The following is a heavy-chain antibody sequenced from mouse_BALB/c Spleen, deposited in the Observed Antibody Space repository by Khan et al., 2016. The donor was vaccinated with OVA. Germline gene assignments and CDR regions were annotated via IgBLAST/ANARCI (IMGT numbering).Heavy chain of an antibody. CDR2: INTYTGEP. CDR1: GYTLTNYG. V-gene: IGHV9-3-1*01. Sequence: QIQLVQSGPELKKPGETVKISCKASGYTLTNYGMNWVKQAPGKGLKWMGWINTYTGEPTYAEDFKGRIAFSLETSARTAYSQINNLKNEDTATYFCARSNGNYWFAYWGQGTLVTVSA. CDR3: ARSNGNYWFAY. J-gene: IGHJ3*01. D-gene: IGHD2-1*01.